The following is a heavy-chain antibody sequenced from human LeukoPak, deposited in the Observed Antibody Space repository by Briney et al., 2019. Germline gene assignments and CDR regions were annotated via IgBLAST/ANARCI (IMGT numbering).Heavy chain of an antibody. D-gene: IGHD1-20*01. V-gene: IGHV5-51*01. CDR2: IYPGDSDT. CDR3: AISVGITGTTGPFDY. J-gene: IGHJ4*02. CDR1: GYSFTSYW. Sequence: GESLKISCKGSGYSFTSYWIGWVRQMPGKGLEWMGIIYPGDSDTRYSPSFQGQVTISADKSISTAYLQWSSLKASDTAMYYCAISVGITGTTGPFDYWGQGTLVTVFS.